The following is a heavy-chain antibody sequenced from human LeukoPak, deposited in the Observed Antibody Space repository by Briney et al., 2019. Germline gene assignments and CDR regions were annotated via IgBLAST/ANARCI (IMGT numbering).Heavy chain of an antibody. V-gene: IGHV4-59*08. J-gene: IGHJ6*02. CDR2: IYYSGST. CDR3: ARLSVYYYGMDV. CDR1: GGSISSYY. Sequence: SETLSLTCTVSGGSISSYYWSWIRQPPGKGLEWIGYIYYSGSTNYNPSLKSRVTISVDTSKNQFSLKLSSVTAADTAVYYCARLSVYYYGMDVWGQGTTVTVSS.